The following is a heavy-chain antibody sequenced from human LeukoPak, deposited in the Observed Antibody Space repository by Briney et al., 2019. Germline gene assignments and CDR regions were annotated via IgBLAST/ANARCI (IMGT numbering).Heavy chain of an antibody. J-gene: IGHJ4*02. V-gene: IGHV3-30-3*01. Sequence: GGSLRLSCAASGFTFSNYAMHWVRQAPGKGLEWVAVISYDGSNKYYADSLKGRFTISRDNSKNTLYLQMNSLRSEDTAVYYCARDNVSGYYPLYYFDYWGQGTLVTVSS. D-gene: IGHD3-22*01. CDR1: GFTFSNYA. CDR2: ISYDGSNK. CDR3: ARDNVSGYYPLYYFDY.